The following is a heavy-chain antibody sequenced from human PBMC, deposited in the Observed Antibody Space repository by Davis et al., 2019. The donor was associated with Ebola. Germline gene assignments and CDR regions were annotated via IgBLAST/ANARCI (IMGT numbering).Heavy chain of an antibody. Sequence: PGGSLRLSCTASGFTFGNYAMSWFRQAPGKGLEWVSFIRGRSYGGTTEYAASVKGRFTISRDDSKSIAYLQMNSLKTEDTAVYYCTGGVIGYGDSRGTGFDPWGQGTLVTVSS. D-gene: IGHD1-1*01. J-gene: IGHJ5*02. CDR1: GFTFGNYA. V-gene: IGHV3-49*03. CDR2: IRGRSYGGTT. CDR3: TGGVIGYGDSRGTGFDP.